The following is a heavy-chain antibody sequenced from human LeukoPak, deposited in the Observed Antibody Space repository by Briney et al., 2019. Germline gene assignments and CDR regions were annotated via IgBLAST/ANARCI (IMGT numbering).Heavy chain of an antibody. Sequence: SETLSLTCTVSGGSISSYYWSWIRQPPGKGLEWIGYIYYSGSTNYNPSLKSRVTISVDTSKNQFSLKLSSVTAADTAAYYCASTSVFSYYYMDVWGKGTTVTISS. V-gene: IGHV4-59*01. CDR2: IYYSGST. J-gene: IGHJ6*03. CDR1: GGSISSYY. CDR3: ASTSVFSYYYMDV. D-gene: IGHD2/OR15-2a*01.